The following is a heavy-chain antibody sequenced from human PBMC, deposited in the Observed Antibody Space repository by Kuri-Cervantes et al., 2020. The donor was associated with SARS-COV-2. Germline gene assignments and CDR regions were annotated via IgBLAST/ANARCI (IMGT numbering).Heavy chain of an antibody. D-gene: IGHD6-13*01. CDR1: GGSFSGYY. J-gene: IGHJ3*02. CDR3: AREGAAAGAWDAFDI. Sequence: SQTLSLTCAVYGGSFSGYYWSWIRQSPGKGLEWIGEINQSGNSSFNPSFKSRVILLLDTSKKQSSLKLNSVTAADTAVYYCAREGAAAGAWDAFDIWGQGSMVTVSS. V-gene: IGHV4-34*01. CDR2: INQSGNS.